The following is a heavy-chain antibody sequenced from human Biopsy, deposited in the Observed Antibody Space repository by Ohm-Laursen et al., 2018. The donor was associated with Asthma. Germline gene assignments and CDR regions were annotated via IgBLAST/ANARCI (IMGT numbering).Heavy chain of an antibody. Sequence: SLRLSCAASGFTFDNYTMHWVRQAPGKGLEWVTIISYDGRNTYYADSVEGRFTISRDNSKNTLFLQMSGLRPEDTAVYYCARGGLHYYEYYGMDVWGQGTTVTVSS. D-gene: IGHD2-21*02. CDR2: ISYDGRNT. CDR1: GFTFDNYT. V-gene: IGHV3-30*04. J-gene: IGHJ6*02. CDR3: ARGGLHYYEYYGMDV.